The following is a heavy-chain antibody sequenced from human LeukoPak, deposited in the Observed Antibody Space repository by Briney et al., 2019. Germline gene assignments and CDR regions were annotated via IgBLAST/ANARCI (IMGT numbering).Heavy chain of an antibody. V-gene: IGHV1-2*02. CDR2: INPNSGGT. J-gene: IGHJ4*02. CDR1: GYSFTGYY. CDR3: ARLGAAAGEFDY. Sequence: ASVKVSCKASGYSFTGYYMHWVRQAPGQGLEWMGWINPNSGGTKYAQNFQGRLTMTSDTSISTAYMELSRLRSDDTAVYYCARLGAAAGEFDYWGQGTLVTVSS. D-gene: IGHD6-13*01.